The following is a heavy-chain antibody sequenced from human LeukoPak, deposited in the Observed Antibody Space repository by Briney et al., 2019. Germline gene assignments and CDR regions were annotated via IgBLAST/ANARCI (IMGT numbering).Heavy chain of an antibody. Sequence: SETLSLTCTVSGGSISSYYWSWIRQPPGKGLEWIAYIDYRGSTTYNPSLKSRVTISVDTSRNQFSLKLSSVTAADTAVYYCARGGGSYGFVLGAFDIWGQGTMVTVSS. CDR1: GGSISSYY. CDR2: IDYRGST. D-gene: IGHD1-26*01. J-gene: IGHJ3*02. V-gene: IGHV4-59*01. CDR3: ARGGGSYGFVLGAFDI.